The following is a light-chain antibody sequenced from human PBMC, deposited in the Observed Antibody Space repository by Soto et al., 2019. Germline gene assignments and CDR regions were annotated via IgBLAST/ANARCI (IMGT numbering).Light chain of an antibody. J-gene: IGKJ2*01. Sequence: EVVLTQSPGTLSLSPGERATLSCRASQSVSNNYFAWYQQKPGQAPRLLIFGSSDRATGIPDRFSGSGSRTDFTLTISRLEPEDVAVYYCQQYGSSPPYTFGQGTKLEIK. CDR1: QSVSNNY. CDR3: QQYGSSPPYT. V-gene: IGKV3-20*01. CDR2: GSS.